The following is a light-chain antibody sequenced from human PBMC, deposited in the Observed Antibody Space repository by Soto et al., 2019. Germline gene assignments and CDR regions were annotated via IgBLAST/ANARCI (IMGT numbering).Light chain of an antibody. CDR2: EVT. V-gene: IGLV2-14*01. CDR1: SSDVGAYNY. Sequence: QSALTQPASVSGSLGQSITISCTGTSSDVGAYNYVSWYQQHPDKAPKLLIFEVTTRPSGVSGPVSGSKSGITASLSSSGLQHEDEAYYYCTSYSLSSPGLFGGGTKLTVL. J-gene: IGLJ2*01. CDR3: TSYSLSSPGL.